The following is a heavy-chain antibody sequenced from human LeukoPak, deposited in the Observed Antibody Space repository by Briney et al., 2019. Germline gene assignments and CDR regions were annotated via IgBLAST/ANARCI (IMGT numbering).Heavy chain of an antibody. J-gene: IGHJ4*02. D-gene: IGHD3-10*01. CDR2: IYTSGST. CDR1: AGSISSYY. Sequence: SETLSLTCTVSAGSISSYYWSWIRKPAGKGLEWIGRIYTSGSTNYNPSLKSRVTMSVDTSKNQFSLKLSSVTAADTAVYYCARIFWFGELYYFDYWGQGTLVTVSS. CDR3: ARIFWFGELYYFDY. V-gene: IGHV4-4*07.